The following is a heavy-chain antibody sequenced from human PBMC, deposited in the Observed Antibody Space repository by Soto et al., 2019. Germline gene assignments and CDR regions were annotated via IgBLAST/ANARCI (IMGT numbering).Heavy chain of an antibody. CDR2: IKSKTDGGTT. Sequence: EVQLVESGGGLVKPGGSLRLSCAASGFTFSNAWMNWVRQAPGKGLEWVGRIKSKTDGGTTDYAAPVKGRFTISRDDSKNTLYLQMNSLKTEDTAVYYCTTVRTGYCGGDCYFDPYGMDVWGQGTTVTVSS. CDR1: GFTFSNAW. V-gene: IGHV3-15*07. J-gene: IGHJ6*02. CDR3: TTVRTGYCGGDCYFDPYGMDV. D-gene: IGHD2-21*02.